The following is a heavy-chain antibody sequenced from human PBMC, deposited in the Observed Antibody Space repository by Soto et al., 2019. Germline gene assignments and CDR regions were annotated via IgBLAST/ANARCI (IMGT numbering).Heavy chain of an antibody. Sequence: SETLSLTCTVSGGSISSGDYYWSWIRQPPGKGLEWIGYIYYSGSTYYNPSLKSRVTISVDTSKNQFSLKLSSVTAADTAVYYCARDLGVEGWFDPWGQGTLVTVSS. D-gene: IGHD3-16*01. CDR1: GGSISSGDYY. CDR2: IYYSGST. V-gene: IGHV4-30-4*01. CDR3: ARDLGVEGWFDP. J-gene: IGHJ5*02.